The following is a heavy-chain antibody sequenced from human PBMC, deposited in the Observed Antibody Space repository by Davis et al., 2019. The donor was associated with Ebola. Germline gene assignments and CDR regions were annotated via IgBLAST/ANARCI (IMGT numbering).Heavy chain of an antibody. CDR3: ARLIDSSGYFDY. CDR1: GFTFSSYW. Sequence: GESLKISCAASGFTFSSYWMSWVRQAPGKGLEWMGRIDPSDSYTNYSPSFQGHVTISADKSISTAYLQWSSLKASDTAMYYCARLIDSSGYFDYWGQGTLVTVSS. V-gene: IGHV5-10-1*01. CDR2: IDPSDSYT. D-gene: IGHD3-22*01. J-gene: IGHJ4*02.